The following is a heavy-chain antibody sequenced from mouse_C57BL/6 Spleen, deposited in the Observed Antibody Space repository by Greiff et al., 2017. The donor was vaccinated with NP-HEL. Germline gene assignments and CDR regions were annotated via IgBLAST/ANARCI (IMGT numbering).Heavy chain of an antibody. D-gene: IGHD2-1*01. Sequence: QVQLQQPGAELVRPGSSVKLSCKASGYTFTSYWMDWVKQRPGQGLEWIGNIYTSDSETHYNQKFKDKATLTVDKSTSTAYMQLSSLTSEVSAVYYCARGGNYVRYWYFDVWGTGTTVTVSS. CDR3: ARGGNYVRYWYFDV. CDR1: GYTFTSYW. CDR2: IYTSDSET. V-gene: IGHV1-61*01. J-gene: IGHJ1*03.